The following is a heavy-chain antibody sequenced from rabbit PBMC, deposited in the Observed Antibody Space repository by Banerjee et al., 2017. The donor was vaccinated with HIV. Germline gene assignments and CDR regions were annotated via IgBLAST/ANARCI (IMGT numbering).Heavy chain of an antibody. CDR1: GSDISSRHY. CDR2: IYTDSSNT. Sequence: QEQLEESGGDLVKAEGSLTLTCKGSGSDISSRHYICWVRQAPGKGLEWIGCIYTDSSNTWYASWAKGRFTISKTSSTTVTLQMTSLTAADTATYFCARDLAGYGSDYGLWGP. J-gene: IGHJ4*01. V-gene: IGHV1S45*01. CDR3: ARDLAGYGSDYGL. D-gene: IGHD6-1*01.